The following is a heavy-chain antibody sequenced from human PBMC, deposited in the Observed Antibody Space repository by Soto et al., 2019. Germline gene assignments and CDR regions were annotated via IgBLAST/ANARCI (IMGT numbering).Heavy chain of an antibody. CDR1: GFPFSSYV. J-gene: IGHJ6*02. CDR2: ISGGGGST. D-gene: IGHD3-10*01. Sequence: GGSLRLSCAVSGFPFSSYVMTWVRQAPGKGLEWVSVISGGGGSTNYAESVKGRFTISRDNSENTLYLQMNSLRAEDTAVYYCAKAVTLVRGINPYSYGLDVWGQGTTVTVSS. V-gene: IGHV3-23*01. CDR3: AKAVTLVRGINPYSYGLDV.